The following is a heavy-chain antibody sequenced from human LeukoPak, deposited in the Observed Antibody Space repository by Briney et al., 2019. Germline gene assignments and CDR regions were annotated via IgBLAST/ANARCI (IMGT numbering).Heavy chain of an antibody. Sequence: GGSLRLSCAASGFTLSSYWMHWVRQAPGKGLVWVSRINADGSSTSYADAVKGRFTISRDNAENTLYLQMNSLRAEDTAVYYCARESSWAPDYWGQGTLVTVSS. CDR2: INADGSST. D-gene: IGHD1-26*01. J-gene: IGHJ4*02. CDR1: GFTLSSYW. CDR3: ARESSWAPDY. V-gene: IGHV3-74*01.